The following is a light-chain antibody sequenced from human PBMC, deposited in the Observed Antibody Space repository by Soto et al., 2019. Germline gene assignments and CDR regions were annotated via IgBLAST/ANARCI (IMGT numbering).Light chain of an antibody. Sequence: GDRVTITCLASQSISSWLAWYQQKPGKAPKFLIYDASNLESGVPSRFSGSGSGTEFTLTISSLQLDDFATYYCQQYSSYSAWTFGEGTKVDIK. CDR3: QQYSSYSAWT. CDR1: QSISSW. V-gene: IGKV1-5*01. CDR2: DAS. J-gene: IGKJ1*01.